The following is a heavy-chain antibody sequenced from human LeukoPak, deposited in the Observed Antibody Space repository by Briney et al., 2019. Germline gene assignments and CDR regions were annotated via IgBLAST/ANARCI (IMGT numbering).Heavy chain of an antibody. V-gene: IGHV3-33*06. CDR3: AKGAGGYYYYMDV. Sequence: GRSLRLSCAASGFTFSSYGIHWVRQAPGKGLEWVAVIWYDGSNKYYADSVKGRFTIYRDNSKNTLYLQMNSLRAEDTAVYYCAKGAGGYYYYMDVWGKGTTVTVSS. J-gene: IGHJ6*03. D-gene: IGHD4-23*01. CDR2: IWYDGSNK. CDR1: GFTFSSYG.